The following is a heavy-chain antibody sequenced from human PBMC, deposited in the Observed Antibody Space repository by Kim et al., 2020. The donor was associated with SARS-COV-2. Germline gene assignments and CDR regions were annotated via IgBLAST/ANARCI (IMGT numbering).Heavy chain of an antibody. D-gene: IGHD1-26*01. Sequence: GGSLRLSCVASGFTFSSYAMSWVRQAPGKGLEWVSAITGSGSRTYYAYSVKGRFTISRDNSKNRLFLQMNSLRDGDTAVYYCARGEEVPYPEEDFDYWGQGALVTVSS. CDR2: ITGSGSRT. CDR3: ARGEEVPYPEEDFDY. V-gene: IGHV3-23*01. J-gene: IGHJ4*02. CDR1: GFTFSSYA.